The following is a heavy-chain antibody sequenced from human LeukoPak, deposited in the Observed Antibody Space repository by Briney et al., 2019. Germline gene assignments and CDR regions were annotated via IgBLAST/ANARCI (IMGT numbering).Heavy chain of an antibody. CDR3: ARAGNDYGDSHYFDY. D-gene: IGHD4-17*01. CDR1: GFTFSSYA. J-gene: IGHJ4*02. Sequence: GGSLRLSCAASGFTFSSYAMHWVRQAPGQGLEWVAVISYDGSNKYYADSVKGRFTISRDNSKNTLYLQMNSLRAEDTAVYYCARAGNDYGDSHYFDYWGQGTLVTVSS. CDR2: ISYDGSNK. V-gene: IGHV3-30-3*01.